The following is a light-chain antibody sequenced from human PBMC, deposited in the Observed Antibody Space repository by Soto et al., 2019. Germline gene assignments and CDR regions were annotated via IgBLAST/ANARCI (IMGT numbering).Light chain of an antibody. CDR3: CSYEGSYHYV. J-gene: IGLJ1*01. V-gene: IGLV2-11*01. Sequence: QSALTQPRSVSGSPGQSVTISCTGTSSDVSGYNYVSWYQQHPGKAPKLMIYDVSKRPSGVPDRFSGSKSGNTASLTISGLQAEDEADYYCCSYEGSYHYVFGTGTKVTVL. CDR1: SSDVSGYNY. CDR2: DVS.